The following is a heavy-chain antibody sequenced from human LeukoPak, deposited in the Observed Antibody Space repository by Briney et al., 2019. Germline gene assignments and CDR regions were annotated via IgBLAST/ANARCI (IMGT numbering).Heavy chain of an antibody. CDR3: AKSSAGIAAAGTYDY. V-gene: IGHV3-9*01. CDR2: ISWNSGSI. J-gene: IGHJ4*02. D-gene: IGHD6-13*01. CDR1: GFTFDDYA. Sequence: PGRSLRLSCAASGFTFDDYAMHWVRQAPGKGLEWVSGISWNSGSIGYADSVKGRFTISRDNAKNSLYLQMNSLRAEDTALYYRAKSSAGIAAAGTYDYWGQGTLVTVSS.